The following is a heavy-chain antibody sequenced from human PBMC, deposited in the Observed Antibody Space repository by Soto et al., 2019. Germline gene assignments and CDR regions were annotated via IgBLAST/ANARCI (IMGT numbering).Heavy chain of an antibody. Sequence: ASVKVSCKASGYTFTSYDINWVRQATGQGLEWMGWMNPNSGNTGYAQKFQGRVTMTRNTSISTAYMELSSLRSEVTAVYYCSRRALAGEFVLRYFDWVTPQGWFDPWGQGTLVTVS. CDR2: MNPNSGNT. D-gene: IGHD3-9*01. CDR3: SRRALAGEFVLRYFDWVTPQGWFDP. CDR1: GYTFTSYD. J-gene: IGHJ5*02. V-gene: IGHV1-8*01.